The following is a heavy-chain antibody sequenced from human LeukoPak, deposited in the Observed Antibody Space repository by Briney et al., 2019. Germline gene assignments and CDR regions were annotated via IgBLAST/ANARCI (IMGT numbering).Heavy chain of an antibody. J-gene: IGHJ4*02. D-gene: IGHD3-22*01. Sequence: GGSLRLSCAASGFTFSSYSMNWVRQAPGKGLEWVSSISSSSGYIYYADSVKGRFTISRDNAKNSLYLQMNSLRAEDTAVYYCARDAVVRPIDYWGQGTLVTVSS. CDR1: GFTFSSYS. CDR3: ARDAVVRPIDY. CDR2: ISSSSGYI. V-gene: IGHV3-21*01.